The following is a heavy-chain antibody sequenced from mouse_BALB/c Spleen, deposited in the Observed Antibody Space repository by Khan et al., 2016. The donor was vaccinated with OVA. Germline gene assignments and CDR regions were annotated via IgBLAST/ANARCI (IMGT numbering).Heavy chain of an antibody. Sequence: EVELVESGGGLVKPGGSLKFSCAASGFTFSNYGMSWVRQTPEKRLEWVATISSGGSYTYYPDSVKGRLTISRDNANSTLYLKMSSLRSEDTAMYYCARTPGYYGSNYFDYWGQGTTLTVSS. J-gene: IGHJ2*01. D-gene: IGHD1-1*01. CDR2: ISSGGSYT. CDR1: GFTFSNYG. V-gene: IGHV5-9-3*01. CDR3: ARTPGYYGSNYFDY.